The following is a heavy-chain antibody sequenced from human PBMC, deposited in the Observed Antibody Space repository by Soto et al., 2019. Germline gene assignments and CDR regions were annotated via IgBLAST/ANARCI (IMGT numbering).Heavy chain of an antibody. J-gene: IGHJ4*02. CDR3: ARRDFWTGYYNY. CDR1: GGSISGYY. V-gene: IGHV4-59*01. CDR2: IYYSGST. Sequence: PSETLSLTCTVSGGSISGYYWSWIRQSPGKRLEWIAYIYYSGSTNYNPSLKSRVTISVDTSKNQFSLKVTSVTAADTAVYYCARRDFWTGYYNYWGQGTLVTVSS. D-gene: IGHD3-3*01.